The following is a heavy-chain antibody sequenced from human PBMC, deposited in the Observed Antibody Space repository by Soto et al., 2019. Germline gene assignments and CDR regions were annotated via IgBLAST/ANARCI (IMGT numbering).Heavy chain of an antibody. CDR1: GFTFSSYS. D-gene: IGHD3-22*01. CDR2: ISSSSSYI. Sequence: GGSMRLSCAASGFTFSSYSMNWVRQAPGKGLQWVSSISSSSSYIYYADSVKGRFTISRDNAKNSLYLQMKSLRAEDTAVYYCARVPPGSGYYSDYCGQGTLVTVSS. CDR3: ARVPPGSGYYSDY. V-gene: IGHV3-21*01. J-gene: IGHJ4*02.